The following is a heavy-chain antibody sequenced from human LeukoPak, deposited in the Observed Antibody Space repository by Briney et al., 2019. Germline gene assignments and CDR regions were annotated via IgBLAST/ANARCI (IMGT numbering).Heavy chain of an antibody. CDR2: MNPNSGNT. CDR3: ARAGYYGSGKHYYYMDV. Sequence: ASVKVSCKASGYTFTSYDINWVRQATGQGLEWMGWMNPNSGNTGYAQKFQGRVTITRNTSISTAYMELSSLRSEDTAVYYCARAGYYGSGKHYYYMDVWGKGTTVTVSS. D-gene: IGHD3-10*01. J-gene: IGHJ6*03. CDR1: GYTFTSYD. V-gene: IGHV1-8*03.